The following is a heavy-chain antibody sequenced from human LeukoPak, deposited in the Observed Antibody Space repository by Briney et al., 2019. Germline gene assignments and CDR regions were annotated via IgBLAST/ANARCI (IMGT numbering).Heavy chain of an antibody. CDR3: ARRSSSNWGWFDP. J-gene: IGHJ5*01. D-gene: IGHD6-13*01. V-gene: IGHV4-31*03. Sequence: SETLSLTCTVSGGSISSGGYYWSWIRQHPGKGLEWIGYSYYSGSTYYNPSLKSRVTISVDTPKNQFSLKLSSVTAADTAVYYCARRSSSNWGWFDPWGQGTLVTVSS. CDR1: GGSISSGGYY. CDR2: SYYSGST.